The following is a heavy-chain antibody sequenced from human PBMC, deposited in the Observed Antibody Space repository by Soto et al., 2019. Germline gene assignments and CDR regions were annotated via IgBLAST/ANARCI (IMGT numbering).Heavy chain of an antibody. V-gene: IGHV1-69*12. Sequence: QVQLVQSGAEVKKPGSSVKVSCKASGGTFSSYAISWVRQAPGQGLEWMGGIIPIFGTANYAQKFQGRVTITEDEYTSRAYMERSCLRSADTAVYYCALHYGSGSNYYYYGMDVWGQGTTVTVSS. CDR1: GGTFSSYA. CDR3: ALHYGSGSNYYYYGMDV. D-gene: IGHD3-10*01. CDR2: IIPIFGTA. J-gene: IGHJ6*02.